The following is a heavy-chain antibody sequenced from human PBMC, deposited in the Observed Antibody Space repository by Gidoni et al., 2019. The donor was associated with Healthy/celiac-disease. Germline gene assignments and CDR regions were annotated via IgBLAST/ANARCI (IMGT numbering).Heavy chain of an antibody. CDR3: AAPGPPTAYFQH. J-gene: IGHJ1*01. Sequence: EVERWECGGGWVRRGGSLRLSCAASGCTFSSYAMRWVRQAPGKGLEWVSAISGSGGSTYYAASVKRRFTISRDNSKNTLSLQLNSLRAEDTAVYYCAAPGPPTAYFQHWGQGTLVTVSS. CDR2: ISGSGGST. D-gene: IGHD2-21*02. CDR1: GCTFSSYA. V-gene: IGHV3-23*01.